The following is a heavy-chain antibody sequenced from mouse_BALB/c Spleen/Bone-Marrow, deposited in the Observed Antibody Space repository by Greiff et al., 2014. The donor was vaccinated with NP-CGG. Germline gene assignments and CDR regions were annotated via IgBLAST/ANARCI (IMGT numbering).Heavy chain of an antibody. D-gene: IGHD1-1*01. Sequence: VQQSGAELVKPGASVKLSCTASGFNIKDTYMHWVKQRPEQGLEWIGRIDPANGNTKYDPKFQGKATITADTSSNTPYLQLSSLTSEDTAVYYCARSYYAMDYWGQGTSVTVSS. CDR2: IDPANGNT. V-gene: IGHV14-3*02. J-gene: IGHJ4*01. CDR1: GFNIKDTY. CDR3: ARSYYAMDY.